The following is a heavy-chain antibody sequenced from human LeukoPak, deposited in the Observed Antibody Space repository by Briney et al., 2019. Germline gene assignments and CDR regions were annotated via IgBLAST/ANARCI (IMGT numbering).Heavy chain of an antibody. D-gene: IGHD2-8*01. J-gene: IGHJ4*02. CDR1: GFTFSSYA. Sequence: GGSPRLSCAASGFTFSSYAMSWVRQAPGKGLEWVSAISGSGGSTYYADSMKGRFTISRDNSKNTLYLQMNSLRAEDTAVYYCAKAREGVWDYFDYWGQGTLVTVSS. CDR2: ISGSGGST. CDR3: AKAREGVWDYFDY. V-gene: IGHV3-23*01.